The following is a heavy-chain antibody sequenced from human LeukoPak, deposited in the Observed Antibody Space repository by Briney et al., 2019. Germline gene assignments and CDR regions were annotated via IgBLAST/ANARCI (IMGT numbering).Heavy chain of an antibody. CDR3: ASGDDFWSGYYAFDI. CDR2: IYTSGST. CDR1: GGSISSYY. V-gene: IGHV4-4*07. Sequence: PSETLSLTCTVSGGSISSYYWSWIRQPAGKGLEWIGRIYTSGSTNYNPSLKSRVTMSVDTSKNQFSLKLSSVTAADTAVYYCASGDDFWSGYYAFDIWGQGTMVTVSS. D-gene: IGHD3-3*01. J-gene: IGHJ3*02.